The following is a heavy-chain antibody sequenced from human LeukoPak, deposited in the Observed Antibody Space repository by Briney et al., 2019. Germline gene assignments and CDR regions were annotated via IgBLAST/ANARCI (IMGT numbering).Heavy chain of an antibody. CDR1: GFTFSTYS. CDR2: ISGSSSYI. D-gene: IGHD6-19*01. J-gene: IGHJ4*02. Sequence: PGGSLRLSCAASGFTFSTYSMNWVRQAPGKGLEWVSSISGSSSYIYYADSVKGRFTISRDSAQNSLYLQMNSLRAEDTAVYYCAIISGWYFDPTDYWGQGTLVTVSS. V-gene: IGHV3-21*04. CDR3: AIISGWYFDPTDY.